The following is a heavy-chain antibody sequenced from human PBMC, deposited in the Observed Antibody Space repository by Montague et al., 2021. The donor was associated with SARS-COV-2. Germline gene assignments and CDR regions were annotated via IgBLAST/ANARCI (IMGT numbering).Heavy chain of an antibody. J-gene: IGHJ2*01. CDR1: GFSVSTSGLC. CDR3: ARIPEYISGGVPCRYFDL. CDR2: IDWDDDT. Sequence: VKPTQTLTLTCTFSGFSVSTSGLCVSWLRQPPGKALEWLALIDWDDDTYYSTSLKTRLAISKDTSKNQVVLTMTDMDPVDTGTYYSARIPEYISGGVPCRYFDLWGRGTLVTVAS. D-gene: IGHD6-19*01. V-gene: IGHV2-70*01.